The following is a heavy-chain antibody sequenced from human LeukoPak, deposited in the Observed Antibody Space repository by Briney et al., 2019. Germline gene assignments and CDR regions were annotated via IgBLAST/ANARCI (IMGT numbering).Heavy chain of an antibody. CDR2: IYYSGST. J-gene: IGHJ5*02. CDR1: GGSISSGGYY. Sequence: SETLSLTCTVSGGSISSGGYYWSWIRQHPGKGLEWIGYIYYSGSTYYNPSLKSRATISVDTSKNQFSLKLSSVTAADTAVYYCARDRAVTMVRGVTFWFDPWGQGTLVTVSS. V-gene: IGHV4-31*03. D-gene: IGHD3-10*01. CDR3: ARDRAVTMVRGVTFWFDP.